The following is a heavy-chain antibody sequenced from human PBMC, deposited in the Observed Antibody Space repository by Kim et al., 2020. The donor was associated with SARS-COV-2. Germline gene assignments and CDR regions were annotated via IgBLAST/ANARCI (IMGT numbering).Heavy chain of an antibody. CDR3: ERDGHEAYYDCSGYVDY. V-gene: IGHV3-11*01. D-gene: IGHD3-22*01. Sequence: GGSLRLSCAASGFTFSDYYMSWIRQAPGKGLEWVSYISSSGSTIYYADSVKGRFTISRDNAKYSLYLQMNSRRAEDTAVEYCERDGHEAYYDCSGYVDYSGQGTLVPLS. CDR1: GFTFSDYY. CDR2: ISSSGSTI. J-gene: IGHJ4*02.